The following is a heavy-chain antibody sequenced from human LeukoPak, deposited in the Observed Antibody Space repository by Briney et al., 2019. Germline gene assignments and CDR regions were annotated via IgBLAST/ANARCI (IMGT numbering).Heavy chain of an antibody. CDR2: INHSGST. J-gene: IGHJ4*02. CDR1: GGSFSGYY. Sequence: PSETLSLTCAVYGGSFSGYYWSWIRQPPGKGLEWIGEINHSGSTNYNPSLKSRVTISVDTSKNQFSLTLSSVTAADPAVYYCARSTALDCSSTSCYTADYWGQGTLVTVSS. CDR3: ARSTALDCSSTSCYTADY. V-gene: IGHV4-34*01. D-gene: IGHD2-2*02.